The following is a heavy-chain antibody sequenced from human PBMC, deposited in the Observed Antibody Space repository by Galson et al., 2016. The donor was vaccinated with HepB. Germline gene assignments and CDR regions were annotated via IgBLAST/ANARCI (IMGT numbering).Heavy chain of an antibody. D-gene: IGHD2-21*01. V-gene: IGHV3-48*02. CDR3: ARELVRSAFDL. Sequence: LRLSCAGSGFAFSNSGINWVRQAPGKGLQWISYISTTVRTIYYADSVVGRFTISRDNAKNSVYLQMNSLRDDDTAVYYCARELVRSAFDLWGQGTMVTVSS. J-gene: IGHJ3*01. CDR1: GFAFSNSG. CDR2: ISTTVRTI.